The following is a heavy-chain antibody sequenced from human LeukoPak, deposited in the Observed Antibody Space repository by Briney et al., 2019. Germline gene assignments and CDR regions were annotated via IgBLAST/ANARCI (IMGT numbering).Heavy chain of an antibody. V-gene: IGHV5-51*01. Sequence: GASLQISCKGSGYIFTTYWIGWVRQLPGKGLEWMGTIYPDDSDTRYSPSFQGQVTISADKSISTAYLQWSSLKASDTAMYYCATTGTVSYSFWGQGTLVTVSS. J-gene: IGHJ4*02. D-gene: IGHD1-26*01. CDR2: IYPDDSDT. CDR3: ATTGTVSYSF. CDR1: GYIFTTYW.